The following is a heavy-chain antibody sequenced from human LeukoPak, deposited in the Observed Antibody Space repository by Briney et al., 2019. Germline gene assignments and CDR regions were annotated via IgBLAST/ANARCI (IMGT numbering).Heavy chain of an antibody. CDR3: AKRIQSAMATGY. D-gene: IGHD5-18*01. CDR1: GFTFSDYY. V-gene: IGHV3-11*01. CDR2: ISSSGNTI. J-gene: IGHJ4*02. Sequence: PGGSLRLSCAASGFTFSDYYMTWIRQAPGKGLEWVSYISSSGNTIYYADSVKGRFTISRDNSKNTLYLQMNSLRAEDTAVYYCAKRIQSAMATGYWGQGTLVTVSS.